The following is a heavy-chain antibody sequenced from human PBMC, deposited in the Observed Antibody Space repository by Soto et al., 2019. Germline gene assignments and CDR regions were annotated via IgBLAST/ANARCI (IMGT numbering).Heavy chain of an antibody. V-gene: IGHV5-10-1*01. CDR1: GYTFTNNW. CDR3: ARRRGYSYDFDY. CDR2: IDPSDSCT. D-gene: IGHD5-18*01. Sequence: HGESLKISCNASGYTFTNNWISWVRQKPGQGLEWMGRIDPSDSCTKYNPSFEGHVTISIDKSINTAFLQWSSLRASDTAVYFCARRRGYSYDFDYWGQGTLVTVSS. J-gene: IGHJ4*02.